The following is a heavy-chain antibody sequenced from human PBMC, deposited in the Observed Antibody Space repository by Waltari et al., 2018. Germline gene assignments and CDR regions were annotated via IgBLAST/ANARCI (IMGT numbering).Heavy chain of an antibody. CDR2: INAGNGNT. CDR1: GSTFTSYA. CDR3: ATSYCSGGSCYPVVVAAIRY. V-gene: IGHV1-3*01. Sequence: QVQLVQSGAEVKKPGASVKVSCKASGSTFTSYAMHWVRQAPGQGLEWMGWINAGNGNTKYSQKFQGRVTITRDTSASTAYMELSSLRSEDTAVYYCATSYCSGGSCYPVVVAAIRYWGQGTLVTVSS. J-gene: IGHJ4*02. D-gene: IGHD2-15*01.